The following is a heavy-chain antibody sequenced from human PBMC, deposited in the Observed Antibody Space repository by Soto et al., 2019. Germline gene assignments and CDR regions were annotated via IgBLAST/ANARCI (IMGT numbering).Heavy chain of an antibody. J-gene: IGHJ4*02. V-gene: IGHV4-4*02. Sequence: QVQLQESGPGLVRPSGTLSLTCAVSGDSINSNYCWTWVRQPPGKGLEWIAEIYYSGGTSYNPSLKXPVXIXKDKSKNQFSLNLTSVTAADTAMYYCARDTGWGLGYWGQGTLVTVSS. D-gene: IGHD6-19*01. CDR2: IYYSGGT. CDR3: ARDTGWGLGY. CDR1: GDSINSNYC.